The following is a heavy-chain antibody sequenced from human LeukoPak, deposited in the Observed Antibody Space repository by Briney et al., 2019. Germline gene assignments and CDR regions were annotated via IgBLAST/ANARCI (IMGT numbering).Heavy chain of an antibody. J-gene: IGHJ4*02. Sequence: KPSETLSLTCTVSGGSISSYYWSWIRQPPGKGLEWIGYIYYSGSTNYNPSLKSRVTISVDTSENQLSLKLRSVTAADTAVYYCARAHSSSWYMDYWGQGTLVTVSS. V-gene: IGHV4-59*01. CDR3: ARAHSSSWYMDY. D-gene: IGHD6-13*01. CDR1: GGSISSYY. CDR2: IYYSGST.